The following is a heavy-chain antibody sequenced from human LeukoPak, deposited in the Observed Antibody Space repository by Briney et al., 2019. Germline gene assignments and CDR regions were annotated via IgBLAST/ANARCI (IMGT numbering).Heavy chain of an antibody. V-gene: IGHV3-33*08. CDR3: ARSLEGASNWFDP. Sequence: GGSLRLSCAASGFTFSSYGMHWVRQAPGKGLEWVAVIWYGGSNKYYADSVKGRFTISRDNSKNTLYLQMNSLRAEDTAVYYCARSLEGASNWFDPWGQGTLVTVSS. CDR2: IWYGGSNK. CDR1: GFTFSSYG. D-gene: IGHD1-26*01. J-gene: IGHJ5*02.